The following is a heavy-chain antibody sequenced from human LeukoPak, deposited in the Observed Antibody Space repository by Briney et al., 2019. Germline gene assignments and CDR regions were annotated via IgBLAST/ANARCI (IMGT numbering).Heavy chain of an antibody. Sequence: SETLSLTCTVSGGSISSYYWGWIRQPAGKGLEWIGRIYTSGSTNYNPSLKSRVTMSVDTSKNQFSLKLSSVTAADTAVYYCAEGGGILRSLEWSPKGAFDIWGQGTMVTVSS. D-gene: IGHD3-3*01. V-gene: IGHV4-4*07. CDR1: GGSISSYY. CDR2: IYTSGST. CDR3: AEGGGILRSLEWSPKGAFDI. J-gene: IGHJ3*02.